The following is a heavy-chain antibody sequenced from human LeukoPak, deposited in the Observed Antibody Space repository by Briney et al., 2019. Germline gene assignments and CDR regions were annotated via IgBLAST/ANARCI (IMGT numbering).Heavy chain of an antibody. V-gene: IGHV4-34*01. CDR3: ARGPAKVNIVGAIRFDY. Sequence: SETLSLTCAVYGGSFSGYYWSWIRQPPGKGLEWIGEINHSGSTIYNPSLKSRVTISVDTSKNQFSLKLCSVTAADTAVYYCARGPAKVNIVGAIRFDYWGQGTLVTVSS. CDR2: INHSGST. CDR1: GGSFSGYY. J-gene: IGHJ4*02. D-gene: IGHD1-26*01.